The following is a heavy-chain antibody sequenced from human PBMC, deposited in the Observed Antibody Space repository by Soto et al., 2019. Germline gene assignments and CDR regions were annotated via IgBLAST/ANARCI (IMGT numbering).Heavy chain of an antibody. CDR1: GGSISTYY. CDR2: IYYSGST. V-gene: IGHV4-59*08. D-gene: IGHD1-20*01. J-gene: IGHJ3*02. Sequence: SETLSLTCTISGGSISTYYWSWIRQPPGKGLEWIGYIYYSGSTKYNPSLKSRVTISLDTSKNQFSLKLSSVTAADTAVYYCARRISGATGGAFDIWGQGTMVTVSS. CDR3: ARRISGATGGAFDI.